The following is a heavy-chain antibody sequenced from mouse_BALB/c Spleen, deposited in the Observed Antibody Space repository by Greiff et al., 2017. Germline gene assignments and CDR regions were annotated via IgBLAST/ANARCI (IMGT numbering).Heavy chain of an antibody. D-gene: IGHD2-3*01. Sequence: EVKVVESGGGLVQPGGSLKLSCAASGFTFSSYTMSWVRQTPEKRLEWVAYISNGGGSTYYPDTVKGRFTISRDNAKNTLYLQMSSLKSEDTAMYYCATTYDGYYWFAYWGQGTLVTVSA. CDR2: ISNGGGST. CDR1: GFTFSSYT. V-gene: IGHV5-12-2*01. CDR3: ATTYDGYYWFAY. J-gene: IGHJ3*01.